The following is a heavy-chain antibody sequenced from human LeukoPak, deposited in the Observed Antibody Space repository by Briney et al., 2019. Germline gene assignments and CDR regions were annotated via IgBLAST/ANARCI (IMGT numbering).Heavy chain of an antibody. D-gene: IGHD3-10*01. CDR1: GGSISSYY. V-gene: IGHV4-59*01. J-gene: IGHJ5*02. Sequence: KPSETLSLTCTVSGGSISSYYWSWIRQPPGKGLEWLGYIYYSGSTNYNPSLKSRVTISVDTSKNQFPLKLSSVTAADTAVYYCARGHYEFGELANWFDPWGQGTLVTVSS. CDR3: ARGHYEFGELANWFDP. CDR2: IYYSGST.